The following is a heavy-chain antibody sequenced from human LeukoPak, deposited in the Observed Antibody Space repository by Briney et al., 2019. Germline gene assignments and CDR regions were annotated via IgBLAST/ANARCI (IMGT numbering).Heavy chain of an antibody. CDR3: ARDHCGGGSCHLPDWYFDL. CDR1: GFTFRHYP. V-gene: IGHV3-64*01. D-gene: IGHD2-15*01. J-gene: IGHJ2*01. CDR2: ICTNGGTT. Sequence: AGALPVSCPASGFTFRHYPMHWLGQAPAKGLEDVGGICTNGGTTYYPNSVKGRFTISRDNSKNTLYPQMGSLRAEDMALYYCARDHCGGGSCHLPDWYFDLWGRGTPVTVSS.